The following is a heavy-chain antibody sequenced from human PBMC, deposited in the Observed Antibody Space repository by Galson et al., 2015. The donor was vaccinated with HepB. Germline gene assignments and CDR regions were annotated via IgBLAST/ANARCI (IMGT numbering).Heavy chain of an antibody. CDR1: GFRYSDSY. Sequence: SLRLSCAVSGFRYSDSYMSWIRQAPGKGLEWVSFISSSTSFTNYADSVKGRFTISRDNAKNSLYLQMNSLRAEDTALYYCAKDRGGATGLYYYHGMDVWGQGTAVTVSS. CDR2: ISSSTSFT. V-gene: IGHV3-11*06. D-gene: IGHD6-13*01. J-gene: IGHJ6*02. CDR3: AKDRGGATGLYYYHGMDV.